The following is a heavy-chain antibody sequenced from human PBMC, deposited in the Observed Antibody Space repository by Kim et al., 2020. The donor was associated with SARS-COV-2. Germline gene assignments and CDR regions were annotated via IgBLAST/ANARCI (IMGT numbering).Heavy chain of an antibody. CDR1: GFTFSSYS. CDR2: ISSSSSYI. J-gene: IGHJ6*02. Sequence: GGSLRLSCAASGFTFSSYSMNWVRQAPGKGLEWVSSISSSSSYIYYADSVKGRFTISRDNAKNSLYLQMNSLRAEDTAVYYCARDQGGRSSSWTHPGDYYYGMDVWGQGTTVTVSS. V-gene: IGHV3-21*01. CDR3: ARDQGGRSSSWTHPGDYYYGMDV. D-gene: IGHD6-13*01.